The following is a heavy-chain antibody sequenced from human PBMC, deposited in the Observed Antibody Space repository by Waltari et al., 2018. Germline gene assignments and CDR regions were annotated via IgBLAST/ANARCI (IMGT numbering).Heavy chain of an antibody. CDR3: ARDRYYYSSSWYGDAFDI. CDR1: GFTFSSYS. CDR2: ISSSSSYI. V-gene: IGHV3-21*01. Sequence: EVQLVESGGGLVKPGGSLRLSCAASGFTFSSYSLNWVRQDPGKGLEWVSSISSSSSYIYYADSVKGRFTISRDNAKNSLYLQMNSLRAEDTAVYYCARDRYYYSSSWYGDAFDIWGQGTMVTVSS. D-gene: IGHD6-13*01. J-gene: IGHJ3*02.